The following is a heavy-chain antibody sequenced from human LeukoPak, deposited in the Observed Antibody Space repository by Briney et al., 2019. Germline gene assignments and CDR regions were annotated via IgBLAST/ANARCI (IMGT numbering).Heavy chain of an antibody. CDR2: IKPDGSQI. D-gene: IGHD5-18*01. CDR3: ATGGGYSYGYDYYYYMDV. Sequence: GGSLRLSCAASGFTFSSYWMSWVRQAPGKGLEWVANIKPDGSQIYYVDSVKGRFTISRDNAKNSLYLQMNSLKTEDTAVYYCATGGGYSYGYDYYYYMDVWGKGTTVTVSS. J-gene: IGHJ6*03. V-gene: IGHV3-7*03. CDR1: GFTFSSYW.